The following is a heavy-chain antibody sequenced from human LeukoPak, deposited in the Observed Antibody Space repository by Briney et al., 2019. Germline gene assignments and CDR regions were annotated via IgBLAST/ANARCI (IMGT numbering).Heavy chain of an antibody. V-gene: IGHV3-23*01. CDR2: ISGSGGST. D-gene: IGHD2-2*02. CDR1: GFTFSSYA. CDR3: AKDRGRYCSSTSCYRLFDY. Sequence: GGSLRLSCAASGFTFSSYAMSWVRQAPGKGLEWVSAISGSGGSTYYADSVKGRFTISRDNSKKTLYLQMNSLRAEDTAVYYCAKDRGRYCSSTSCYRLFDYWGQGTLVTVSS. J-gene: IGHJ4*02.